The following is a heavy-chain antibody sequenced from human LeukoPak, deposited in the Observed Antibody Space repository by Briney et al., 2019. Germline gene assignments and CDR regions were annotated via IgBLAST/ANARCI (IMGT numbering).Heavy chain of an antibody. CDR1: GFTFSSYA. V-gene: IGHV3-23*01. CDR2: ISGSGGST. D-gene: IGHD1-1*01. J-gene: IGHJ4*02. Sequence: GGSLRLSCAASGFTFSSYAMSWVRQAPGKGLEWVSSISGSGGSTYYADSVKGRFTLSRDNSKSTLYLQMNSLRAEDTAVYYCTKDFTDNWNSDYWGQGTLVTVSS. CDR3: TKDFTDNWNSDY.